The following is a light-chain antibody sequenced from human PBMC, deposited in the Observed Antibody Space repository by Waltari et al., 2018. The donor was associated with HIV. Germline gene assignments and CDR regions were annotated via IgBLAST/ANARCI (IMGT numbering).Light chain of an antibody. CDR1: QTVFYTSNNKNY. CDR3: QQYYSSPPYT. Sequence: DIVMTQSPDSLAVSLGEMATLNCKSSQTVFYTSNNKNYLAWYQQKPGQPPKLLIYWASMRDSGVPDRFSGSGSGTDFTLTISRLQTEDVAVYYCQQYYSSPPYTFGQGTKLEIK. J-gene: IGKJ2*01. V-gene: IGKV4-1*01. CDR2: WAS.